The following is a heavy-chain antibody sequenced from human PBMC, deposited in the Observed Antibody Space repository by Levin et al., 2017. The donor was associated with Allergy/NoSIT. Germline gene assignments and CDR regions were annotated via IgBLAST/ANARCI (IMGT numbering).Heavy chain of an antibody. V-gene: IGHV3-48*01. CDR1: GFTFSTYS. CDR2: ISSGSRTI. Sequence: GESLKISCAASGFTFSTYSMNWLRQAPGKGLEWVSYISSGSRTIYYADSVKGRFTISRDNAKNSLYLQMNGLRAEDTAVYYCAREKYYAVDVWGKGTTVTVSS. J-gene: IGHJ6*04. CDR3: AREKYYAVDV.